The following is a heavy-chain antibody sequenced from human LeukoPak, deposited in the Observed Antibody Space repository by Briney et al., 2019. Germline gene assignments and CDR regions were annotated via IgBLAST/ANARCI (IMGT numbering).Heavy chain of an antibody. J-gene: IGHJ5*02. CDR3: ARVLGTTGTTRTNWFDP. D-gene: IGHD1-1*01. CDR1: GFAFGSYS. Sequence: GGSLRLSCAASGFAFGSYSMNWARQAPGKGLEWVSHIDSAGTINYADSVKGRFTISRDNAKNSLYLQMNSLRAEDTAVYYCARVLGTTGTTRTNWFDPWGQGTLVTVSS. V-gene: IGHV3-48*01. CDR2: IDSAGTI.